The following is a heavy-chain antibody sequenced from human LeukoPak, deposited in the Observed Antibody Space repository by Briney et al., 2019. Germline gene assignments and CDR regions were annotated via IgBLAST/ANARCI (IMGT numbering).Heavy chain of an antibody. Sequence: ASVKVSCKVYGYTLTELSMHWVRQAPEKGLEWMGGIDPENGETVYAQKFQGRVTMTRDTSTSTVYMELSSLRSEDTAVYYCASETRAQAFDYWGQGTLVTVSS. CDR1: GYTLTELS. CDR2: IDPENGET. CDR3: ASETRAQAFDY. D-gene: IGHD2-2*01. J-gene: IGHJ4*02. V-gene: IGHV1-24*01.